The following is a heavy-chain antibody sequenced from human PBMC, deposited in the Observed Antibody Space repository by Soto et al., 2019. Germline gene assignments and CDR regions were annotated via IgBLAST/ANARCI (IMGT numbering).Heavy chain of an antibody. CDR3: ARDAVHNGIIRVRNYFDN. CDR1: GFTFSTYV. Sequence: QVQLVESGGGVVQPGGSLRLSCVASGFTFSTYVMHWVRQPPCKGLEWLAVIWHDDSNKYYEYSVKGRFTISRDNSKNTLYPQMNGPSAQDTAVYYCARDAVHNGIIRVRNYFDNWGQGTLVTVSS. J-gene: IGHJ4*02. V-gene: IGHV3-33*01. CDR2: IWHDDSNK. D-gene: IGHD1-26*01.